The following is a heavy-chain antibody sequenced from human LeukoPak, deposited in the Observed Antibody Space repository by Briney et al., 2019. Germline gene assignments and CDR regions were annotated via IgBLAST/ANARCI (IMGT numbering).Heavy chain of an antibody. Sequence: SVKVSXKASGGTFSSYAISWVRQAPGQGLEWMGGIIPIFGTANYAQKFQGRVTITADESTSTAYMELSSLRSEDTAVYYCASGSSGWYELYYYYYYMDVWGKGTTVTVSS. CDR2: IIPIFGTA. CDR1: GGTFSSYA. V-gene: IGHV1-69*01. J-gene: IGHJ6*03. CDR3: ASGSSGWYELYYYYYYMDV. D-gene: IGHD6-19*01.